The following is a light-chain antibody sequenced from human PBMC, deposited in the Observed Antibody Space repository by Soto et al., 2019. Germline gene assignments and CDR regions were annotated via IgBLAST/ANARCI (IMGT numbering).Light chain of an antibody. J-gene: IGKJ1*01. CDR3: QQRSSWPWT. CDR1: QSVRSS. Sequence: EILLTQSPATLSLSPGERATLSCRASQSVRSSLAWYQQKPGQAPRLLIYDASTRATGIPGRFSGSGSGTDFTLTIGNLEPDDFAVYYCQQRSSWPWTFGQGAKVEIK. CDR2: DAS. V-gene: IGKV3-11*01.